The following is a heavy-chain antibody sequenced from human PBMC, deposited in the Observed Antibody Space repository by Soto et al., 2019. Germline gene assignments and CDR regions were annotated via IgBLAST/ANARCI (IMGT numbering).Heavy chain of an antibody. V-gene: IGHV4-34*01. Sequence: QVQLQQWGAGLLKPSETLSLTCAVYGGSFSGYYWSWIRQPPGKGLEWIGEINHSGSTNYNPSLKSRVPISVDTSKNQFSLKLSSVTAADTAVYYCARGWRMVRGPFDYWGQGTLVTVSS. J-gene: IGHJ4*02. CDR2: INHSGST. D-gene: IGHD2-8*01. CDR3: ARGWRMVRGPFDY. CDR1: GGSFSGYY.